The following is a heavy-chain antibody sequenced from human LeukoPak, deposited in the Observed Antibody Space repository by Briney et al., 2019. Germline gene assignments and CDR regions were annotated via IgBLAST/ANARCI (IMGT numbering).Heavy chain of an antibody. J-gene: IGHJ4*02. D-gene: IGHD4-17*01. V-gene: IGHV3-74*01. Sequence: GGSLRLSCAASGFTFSTYWMHWVRQAPGKGLVWVSRINSDGRSTRYADSVKGRFTISRDNAKNTLYLQMNSLRVEDTAVYYCAGEIDYGEVSSDYWGQGTLVTVSS. CDR2: INSDGRST. CDR3: AGEIDYGEVSSDY. CDR1: GFTFSTYW.